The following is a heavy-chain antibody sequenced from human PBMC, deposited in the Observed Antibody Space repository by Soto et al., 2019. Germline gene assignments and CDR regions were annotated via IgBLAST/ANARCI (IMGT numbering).Heavy chain of an antibody. Sequence: QVQLVQSGDEVKKPGASVKVSCKASGYIFVNYGIAWVRQAPGQGLEWMGWISPYTGNTHSATKVQGRLTMTTDTSTITAYMDLGSLTYDDTAVYYCVMVDNYVTPTPQDVWGQGTTVTVSS. D-gene: IGHD3-16*01. CDR1: GYIFVNYG. J-gene: IGHJ6*02. V-gene: IGHV1-18*01. CDR2: ISPYTGNT. CDR3: VMVDNYVTPTPQDV.